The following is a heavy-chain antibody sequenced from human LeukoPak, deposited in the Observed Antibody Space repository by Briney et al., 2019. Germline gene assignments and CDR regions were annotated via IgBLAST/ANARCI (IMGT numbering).Heavy chain of an antibody. Sequence: GGSQRLSCAASGFTFSSYAMSWVRQAPGKGLELVSAISGSGVSTYHADSVKGRFTISRDNSKNTLFLQVDSLRAEDTAVYYCAKESRYDYVWGSYRYTFDYWGQGTLVTVSS. CDR1: GFTFSSYA. V-gene: IGHV3-23*01. CDR3: AKESRYDYVWGSYRYTFDY. D-gene: IGHD3-16*02. CDR2: ISGSGVST. J-gene: IGHJ4*02.